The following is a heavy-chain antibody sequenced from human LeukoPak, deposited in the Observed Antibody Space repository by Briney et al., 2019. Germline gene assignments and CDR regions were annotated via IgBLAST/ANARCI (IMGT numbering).Heavy chain of an antibody. Sequence: PGGSLRLSCAASGLTFSSYWMSWVRQAPGKGLEWVANIKQDGSEKYYVDSVKGRFTISRDNAKNSLYLQMNSLRAEDTAVYYGAGDANWNTGPLDYWGQGTLVTVSS. CDR2: IKQDGSEK. J-gene: IGHJ4*02. CDR1: GLTFSSYW. D-gene: IGHD1-1*01. CDR3: AGDANWNTGPLDY. V-gene: IGHV3-7*01.